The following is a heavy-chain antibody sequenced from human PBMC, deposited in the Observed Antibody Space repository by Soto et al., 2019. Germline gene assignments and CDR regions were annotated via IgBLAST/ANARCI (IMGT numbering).Heavy chain of an antibody. CDR1: GYTFTNHG. V-gene: IGHV1-18*04. J-gene: IGHJ3*02. D-gene: IGHD3-16*01. CDR2: IKPYNANV. Sequence: QVQLVQAGAEVKKPGASVKVSCKTSGYTFTNHGINWVRQAPGQGLEWMGWIKPYNANVNYAQKLQGRVTMTTDTSTSTAYMDLRSLTSDDTAVYYCARDRVAGIWGDAVDIWGQGTMVTVSS. CDR3: ARDRVAGIWGDAVDI.